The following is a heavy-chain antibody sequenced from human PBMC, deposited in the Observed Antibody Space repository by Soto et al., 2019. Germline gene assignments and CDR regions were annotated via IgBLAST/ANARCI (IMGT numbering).Heavy chain of an antibody. CDR3: ARDLKGPAARMYYFDY. CDR1: GYTFTSYG. CDR2: ISAYNGNT. D-gene: IGHD6-13*01. J-gene: IGHJ4*02. Sequence: QVQLVQSGAEVKKPGASVKVSCKASGYTFTSYGISWVRQAPGQGRVWRGWISAYNGNTNYAQKLQGRITMTTDTPTSTSYVELRSLRSDYTAVYYCARDLKGPAARMYYFDYWGQGTLVTVSS. V-gene: IGHV1-18*01.